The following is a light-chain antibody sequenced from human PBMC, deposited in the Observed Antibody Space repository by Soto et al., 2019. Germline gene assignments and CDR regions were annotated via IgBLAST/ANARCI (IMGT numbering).Light chain of an antibody. J-gene: IGKJ1*01. CDR1: QSVSSN. CDR2: GAY. Sequence: EIVMTQSPATLSVSPGERATLSCRASQSVSSNLAWYQQKPGQAPRLLIYGAYTRATGIPDRFSGSGSGTEFTLSIRSLQSEDFAVYYCQQYYNWPRTVGQGTKVDIK. V-gene: IGKV3-15*01. CDR3: QQYYNWPRT.